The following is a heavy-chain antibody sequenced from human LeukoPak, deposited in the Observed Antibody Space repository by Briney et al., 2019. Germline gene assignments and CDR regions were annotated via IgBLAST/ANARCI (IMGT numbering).Heavy chain of an antibody. Sequence: PSETLSLTCTVSGGSISSYYWSWIRQPPGKGLEWIGYIYYCGSTNYNPPLKSRVTISVDTSKNQFSLKLSSVTAADTAVYYCARMPDILTGLDSWGQGTLVTVSS. J-gene: IGHJ4*02. V-gene: IGHV4-59*01. D-gene: IGHD3-9*01. CDR1: GGSISSYY. CDR3: ARMPDILTGLDS. CDR2: IYYCGST.